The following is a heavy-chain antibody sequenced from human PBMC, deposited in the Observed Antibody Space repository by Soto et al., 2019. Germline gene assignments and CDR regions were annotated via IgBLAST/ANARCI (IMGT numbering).Heavy chain of an antibody. D-gene: IGHD3-22*01. CDR1: GFTFSTYT. J-gene: IGHJ4*02. Sequence: GGSLRLSCASSGFTFSTYTMNWVRQAPGKGLEWVSSINGRGNYIYYAESVKGRFTISRDNAKNSLHLQMNSLRAEDTAVYYCARDYYDSSGYLASSFGYWGQGTLVTVSS. CDR2: INGRGNYI. V-gene: IGHV3-21*01. CDR3: ARDYYDSSGYLASSFGY.